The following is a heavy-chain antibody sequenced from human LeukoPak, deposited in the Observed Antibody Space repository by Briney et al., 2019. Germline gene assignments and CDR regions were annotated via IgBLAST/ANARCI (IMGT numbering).Heavy chain of an antibody. CDR3: AKMVREFYTISYYFDY. D-gene: IGHD2-8*01. CDR1: GFTFNNYW. Sequence: PGGSLRLSCAASGFTFNNYWMNWVRQAPGKGLEWVSGISGSGAGTYYADSVKGRFTISRDNSKNTLYLQMNSLRAEDTAVYYCAKMVREFYTISYYFDYWGQGTLVTVSS. V-gene: IGHV3-23*01. J-gene: IGHJ4*02. CDR2: ISGSGAGT.